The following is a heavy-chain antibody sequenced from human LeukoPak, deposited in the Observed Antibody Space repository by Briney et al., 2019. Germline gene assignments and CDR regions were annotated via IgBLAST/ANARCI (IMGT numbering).Heavy chain of an antibody. CDR1: GYTFTSCG. CDR3: ARGEDFRLVGATIGIDY. Sequence: ASVKVSFKASGYTFTSCGISWVRQAPGQGLEWMGWISAYNGNTNYAQKLQGRVTMTTDTSTSTAYMELRSLRSDDTAVYYCARGEDFRLVGATIGIDYWDEGTLVTVSA. J-gene: IGHJ4*02. CDR2: ISAYNGNT. D-gene: IGHD1-26*01. V-gene: IGHV1-18*01.